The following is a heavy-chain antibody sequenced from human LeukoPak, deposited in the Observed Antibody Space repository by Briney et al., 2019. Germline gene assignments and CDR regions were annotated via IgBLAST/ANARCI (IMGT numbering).Heavy chain of an antibody. V-gene: IGHV1-18*01. CDR3: AKVAGDRMDY. Sequence: ASVKVSCKASGYTFATYGFCWVRQAPGHGLEWMGWISSNTGKTDYAQKFQGSVTLTTDTSTSTAYMELRSLRPDDTALYYCAKVAGDRMDYWGQGTLLTVSS. D-gene: IGHD6-13*01. CDR2: ISSNTGKT. CDR1: GYTFATYG. J-gene: IGHJ4*02.